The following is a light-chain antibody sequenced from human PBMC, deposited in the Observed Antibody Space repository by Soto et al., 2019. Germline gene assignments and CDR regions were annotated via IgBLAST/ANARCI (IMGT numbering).Light chain of an antibody. V-gene: IGKV1-39*01. Sequence: DLQTTQSPPSLSASVGDRVTITCRTSQSISSYLNWYQQKLGKAPKLLIYAASRLQSGVPSRFSGSASGTDFTLTISSLQPEDFATYYCQQSYSAPHTFGQGTKVEIK. J-gene: IGKJ2*01. CDR3: QQSYSAPHT. CDR1: QSISSY. CDR2: AAS.